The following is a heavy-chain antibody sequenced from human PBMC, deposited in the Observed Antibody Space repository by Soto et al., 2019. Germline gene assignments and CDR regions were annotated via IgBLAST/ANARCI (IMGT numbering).Heavy chain of an antibody. CDR2: IDPSDSYT. CDR3: ARYALAYCGGDCYSDAFDI. V-gene: IGHV5-10-1*01. Sequence: PGESLKISCKGSGYSFTSYWISWVRQMPGKGLEWRGRIDPSDSYTNYSPSFQGHVTISADKSISTAYLQWSSLKASDTAMYYCARYALAYCGGDCYSDAFDIWGQGTMVTVSS. CDR1: GYSFTSYW. J-gene: IGHJ3*02. D-gene: IGHD2-21*02.